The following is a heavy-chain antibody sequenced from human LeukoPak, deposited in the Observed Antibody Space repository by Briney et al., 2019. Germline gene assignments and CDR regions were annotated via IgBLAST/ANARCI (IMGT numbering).Heavy chain of an antibody. CDR1: GGSFSDYY. Sequence: PSETLSLTCAVYGGSFSDYYWSWIRQPPGKGLEWIGEINHSGSTNYNPSLKSRATISVDTSKNQFSLRLNSVTAADTAVYYCVRGVESGCSGYDYGYFDYWGQGTLVTVSS. CDR2: INHSGST. CDR3: VRGVESGCSGYDYGYFDY. D-gene: IGHD5-12*01. V-gene: IGHV4-34*01. J-gene: IGHJ4*02.